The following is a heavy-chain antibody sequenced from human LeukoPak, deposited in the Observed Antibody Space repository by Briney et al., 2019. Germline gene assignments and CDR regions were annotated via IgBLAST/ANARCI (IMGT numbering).Heavy chain of an antibody. D-gene: IGHD2-15*01. Sequence: PGGSLRLSCAASGFTFSSYGMHWVRQAPGKGLEWVAVISYDGSNKYYADSVKGRFTISRDNSKNTLYLQMNSLRAEDTAVYNCAKAAKYCTGGTCYYYFDYWGQGTLVTVSS. CDR2: ISYDGSNK. CDR1: GFTFSSYG. J-gene: IGHJ4*02. CDR3: AKAAKYCTGGTCYYYFDY. V-gene: IGHV3-30*18.